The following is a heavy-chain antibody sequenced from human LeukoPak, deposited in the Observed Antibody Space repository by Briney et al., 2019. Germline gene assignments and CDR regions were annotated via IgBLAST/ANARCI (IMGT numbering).Heavy chain of an antibody. J-gene: IGHJ4*02. Sequence: GGSLRLSCAASGFTVSSNYMSWVRQAPGKGLEWVSVIYSGGSTYYADSVKGRFTISRDNSKNTMYLQMNSLRAEDTAVYYCARAPPTVITLFDYWGQGTLVTVSS. CDR2: IYSGGST. V-gene: IGHV3-66*01. CDR1: GFTVSSNY. D-gene: IGHD4-23*01. CDR3: ARAPPTVITLFDY.